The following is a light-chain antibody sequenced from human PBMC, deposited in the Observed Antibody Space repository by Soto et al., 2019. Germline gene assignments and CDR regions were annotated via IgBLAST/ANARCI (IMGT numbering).Light chain of an antibody. V-gene: IGKV3-20*01. CDR3: QQYGSSPYT. CDR1: QSVSSSY. Sequence: EIVLTQSPGTLSLSPGERATLSCRASQSVSSSYLAWYQQKPGQAPRLLIYGASSRATGIPDRFSGSGSGTDFPLTISRVEPEDFEVYYCQQYGSSPYTFGQGTKLEIK. CDR2: GAS. J-gene: IGKJ2*01.